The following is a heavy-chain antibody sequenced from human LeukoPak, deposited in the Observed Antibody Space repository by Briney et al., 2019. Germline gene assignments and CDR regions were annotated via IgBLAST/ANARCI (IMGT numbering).Heavy chain of an antibody. J-gene: IGHJ2*01. CDR3: ARVEYSSLSYFDL. Sequence: PSETLSLTCTVFGGSISSYYWSWIRQPPGKGLEWIGYIYYSGSTNYNPSLKSRVTISVDTSKNQFSLKLSSVTAADTAVYFCARVEYSSLSYFDLWGRGTLVTVSS. D-gene: IGHD6-13*01. V-gene: IGHV4-59*12. CDR1: GGSISSYY. CDR2: IYYSGST.